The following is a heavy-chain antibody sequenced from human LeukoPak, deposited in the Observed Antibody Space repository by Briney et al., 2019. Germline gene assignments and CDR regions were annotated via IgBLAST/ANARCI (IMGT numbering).Heavy chain of an antibody. CDR1: GFTFSSYG. CDR2: ISYDGSNK. J-gene: IGHJ4*02. V-gene: IGHV3-30*03. Sequence: GRSLRLSCAASGFTFSSYGMHWVRQAPGKGLEWVAVISYDGSNKYYADSVKGRFTISRDNAKNTVYLQMNSLRTEDTAVYYCARDLTRNVFDYWGQGTQVTVSS. CDR3: ARDLTRNVFDY. D-gene: IGHD1-1*01.